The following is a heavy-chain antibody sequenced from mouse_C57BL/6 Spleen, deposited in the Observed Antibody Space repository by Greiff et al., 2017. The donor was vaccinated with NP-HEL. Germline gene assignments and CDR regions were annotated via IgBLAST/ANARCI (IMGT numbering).Heavy chain of an antibody. V-gene: IGHV1-4*01. J-gene: IGHJ2*01. CDR2: INPSSGYT. CDR3: ARKKVGSSGYVIDY. Sequence: QVQLQQSGAELARPGASVKMSCKASGYTFTSYTMHWVKQRPGQGLEWIGYINPSSGYTKYNQKFKDKATLTAAKSSSTDYMQRSSLTSEDSAVYYWARKKVGSSGYVIDYWGQGTTLTVSS. CDR1: GYTFTSYT. D-gene: IGHD3-2*02.